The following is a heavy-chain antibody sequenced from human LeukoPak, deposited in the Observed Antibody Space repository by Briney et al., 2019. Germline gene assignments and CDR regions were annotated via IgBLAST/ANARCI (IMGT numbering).Heavy chain of an antibody. Sequence: GASVKVSCKASGYTFTSYGISRVRQAPGQGLEWMGWISAYNGNTNYAQKLQGRVTMTTDTSTSTAYMELRSLRSDDTAVYYCARGNSRLQYPYYYYGMDVWGQGTTVTVSS. CDR2: ISAYNGNT. D-gene: IGHD4-11*01. V-gene: IGHV1-18*01. CDR1: GYTFTSYG. J-gene: IGHJ6*02. CDR3: ARGNSRLQYPYYYYGMDV.